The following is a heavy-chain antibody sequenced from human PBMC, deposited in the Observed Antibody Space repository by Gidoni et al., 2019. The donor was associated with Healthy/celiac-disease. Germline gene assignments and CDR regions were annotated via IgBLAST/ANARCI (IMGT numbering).Heavy chain of an antibody. J-gene: IGHJ4*02. V-gene: IGHV4-34*01. CDR1: GGSFSGYY. CDR2: INHSGST. CDR3: ARGIAARLVY. D-gene: IGHD6-6*01. Sequence: QVQLQQWGAGLLKPSETLSLTCAVYGGSFSGYYWSWIRQPPGKGLEWIGEINHSGSTNYNPSLKSRVTISVDTSKNQFSLKLSSVTAADTAVYYCARGIAARLVYWGQGTLVTVSS.